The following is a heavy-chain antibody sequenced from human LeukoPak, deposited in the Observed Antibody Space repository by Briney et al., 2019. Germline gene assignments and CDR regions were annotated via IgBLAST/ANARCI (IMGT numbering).Heavy chain of an antibody. Sequence: PSETLSLTCAVSGGSISSGGYSWSWIRQPPGKGLEWIGYIYHSGSTYYNPSLKSRVTISVDRSKNQFSLKLSSVTAADTAVYYCARDPSYCSGGSCYVHWFDPWGQGTLVTVSS. CDR1: GGSISSGGYS. CDR2: IYHSGST. D-gene: IGHD2-15*01. CDR3: ARDPSYCSGGSCYVHWFDP. J-gene: IGHJ5*02. V-gene: IGHV4-30-2*01.